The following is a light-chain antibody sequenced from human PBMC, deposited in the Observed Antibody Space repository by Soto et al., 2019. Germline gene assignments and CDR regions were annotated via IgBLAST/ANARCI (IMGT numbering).Light chain of an antibody. Sequence: IQMTQSPSSLSASVGDRVTITCRASQDIGIYLAWYQQRPGTVPKLLIYSASTLQSGFPSRFSGSGSGTDFTLNIRSLQPEDVATYYCQKYNSVPVTFGQGPRLEIK. J-gene: IGKJ5*01. V-gene: IGKV1-27*01. CDR1: QDIGIY. CDR2: SAS. CDR3: QKYNSVPVT.